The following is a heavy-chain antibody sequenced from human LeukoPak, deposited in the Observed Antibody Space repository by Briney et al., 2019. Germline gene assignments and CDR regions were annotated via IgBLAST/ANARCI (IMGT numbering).Heavy chain of an antibody. V-gene: IGHV1-3*04. CDR3: ARGKGFCSGGSCHFDS. CDR2: INTATGNT. D-gene: IGHD2-15*01. Sequence: ASVKVSCKASGYTLSTYAMHWVRQAPGQSLEWMGWINTATGNTKYSQELQGRVTFTRDTSASTAYMELSTLRSEDTAVYHCARGKGFCSGGSCHFDSWGQGTLVTVSS. J-gene: IGHJ4*02. CDR1: GYTLSTYA.